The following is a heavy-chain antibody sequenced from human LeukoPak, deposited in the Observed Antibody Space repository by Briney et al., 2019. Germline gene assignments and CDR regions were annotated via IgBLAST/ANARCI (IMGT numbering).Heavy chain of an antibody. CDR3: ARAAGSGSYYNSDYYYYMDV. J-gene: IGHJ6*03. CDR1: VGTFSSYA. Sequence: GASVKVSCKASVGTFSSYAISWVRQAPGQGLEWMGGSIPIFGTANYAQKFQGRVTITAEESTSTAYMERSSLRSEDTAVYYCARAAGSGSYYNSDYYYYMDVWGKGTTVTISS. CDR2: SIPIFGTA. V-gene: IGHV1-69*13. D-gene: IGHD3-10*01.